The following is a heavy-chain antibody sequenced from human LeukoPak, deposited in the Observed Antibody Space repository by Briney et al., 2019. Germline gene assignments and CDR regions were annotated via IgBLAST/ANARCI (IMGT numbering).Heavy chain of an antibody. Sequence: SETLSLTCTVSGGSVTYYYWTWIRQPPGKGLEWIGYIYYNGNTNYNPSLKSRVTISVDTSKNQFSLRLSSVTAADTAVYYCARHHYYGSGTFDYWGQGALVTVSS. CDR2: IYYNGNT. V-gene: IGHV4-59*08. CDR3: ARHHYYGSGTFDY. CDR1: GGSVTYYY. D-gene: IGHD3-10*01. J-gene: IGHJ4*02.